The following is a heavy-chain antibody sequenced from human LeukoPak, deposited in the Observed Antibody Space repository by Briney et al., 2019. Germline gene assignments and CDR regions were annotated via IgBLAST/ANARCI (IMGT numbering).Heavy chain of an antibody. CDR2: IKQDGSEK. CDR3: ARSAIPDYGDFDC. Sequence: GGSLRLSCAASGFAFSSYEMNWVRQAPGKGLEWVANIKQDGSEKYYVDSVKGRFTISRDNGKNSLYLQMNSLRAEDTAVYYCARSAIPDYGDFDCWGQGTLVTVSS. CDR1: GFAFSSYE. V-gene: IGHV3-7*01. D-gene: IGHD4-17*01. J-gene: IGHJ4*02.